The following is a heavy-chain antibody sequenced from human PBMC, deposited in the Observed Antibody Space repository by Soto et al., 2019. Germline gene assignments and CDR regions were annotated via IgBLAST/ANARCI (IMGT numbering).Heavy chain of an antibody. D-gene: IGHD3-3*01. Sequence: QVQLVESGGGVVQPGRSLRLSCAASGFTFSTYGMHWVRQAPGKGLEWVAVISYDGSNKYYADSVKGRFTISRDNSKNTLYLQMNSLRVEDTAVYHCAKDWVYGVTIMGFDVWGQGTTATVSS. J-gene: IGHJ6*02. V-gene: IGHV3-30*18. CDR3: AKDWVYGVTIMGFDV. CDR2: ISYDGSNK. CDR1: GFTFSTYG.